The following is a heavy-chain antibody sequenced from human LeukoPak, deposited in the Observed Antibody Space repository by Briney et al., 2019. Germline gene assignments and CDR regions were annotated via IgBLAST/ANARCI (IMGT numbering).Heavy chain of an antibody. Sequence: SETLSLTCAVSGGSISSGGYSWSWIRQPPGKGLEWIGYIYHSGSTYYNPSLKSRVTISVDRSKNQFSLKLSSVTAADTAVYYCARGRLYCSGGSCYSCWFDPWGQRTLVTVSS. CDR2: IYHSGST. D-gene: IGHD2-15*01. CDR3: ARGRLYCSGGSCYSCWFDP. J-gene: IGHJ5*02. CDR1: GGSISSGGYS. V-gene: IGHV4-30-2*01.